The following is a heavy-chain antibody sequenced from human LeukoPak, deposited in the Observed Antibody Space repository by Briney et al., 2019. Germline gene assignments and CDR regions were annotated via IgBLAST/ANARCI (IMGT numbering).Heavy chain of an antibody. D-gene: IGHD5-24*01. CDR1: GFTFTSHW. CDR3: ARGWANYGMDV. Sequence: PGGSLRLSCAESGFTFTSHWMHWVRQAPGKGLEWVSVIYSGGSTYYADSVRGRFTISRDNSKNTLYLQMNSLRAEDTAVYYCARGWANYGMDVWGQGTTVTVSS. CDR2: IYSGGST. J-gene: IGHJ6*02. V-gene: IGHV3-66*01.